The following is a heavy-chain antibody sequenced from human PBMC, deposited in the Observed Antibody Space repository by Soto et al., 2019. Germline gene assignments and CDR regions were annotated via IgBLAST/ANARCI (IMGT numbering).Heavy chain of an antibody. Sequence: EVQLVESGGGLVKPGGSLRLSCAASGFSFSNYGMNWVRQAPGKGLEWVRSISSSSSYISYADSVKGRFTISRDNAKNSVYLQMNSLRAEDTAVYYCARSDCTSTSCYVVWFDPWGQGTLVTVSS. J-gene: IGHJ5*02. D-gene: IGHD2-2*01. V-gene: IGHV3-21*01. CDR1: GFSFSNYG. CDR3: ARSDCTSTSCYVVWFDP. CDR2: ISSSSSYI.